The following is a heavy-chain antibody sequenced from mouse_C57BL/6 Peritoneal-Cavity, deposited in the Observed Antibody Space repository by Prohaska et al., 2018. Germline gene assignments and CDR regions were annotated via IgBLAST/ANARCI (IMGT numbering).Heavy chain of an antibody. Sequence: RPGSSVKLSCKASGYTFTSYWKDLVKHRPVQGLEWIGNIYPSDSETNYNQKFKDNATLTVDKSSSTAYMQLSSLTSEDSAVYYCARDYDFDYWCQGTTLTVSS. CDR3: ARDYDFDY. V-gene: IGHV1-61*01. CDR1: GYTFTSYW. D-gene: IGHD1-1*01. J-gene: IGHJ2*01. CDR2: IYPSDSET.